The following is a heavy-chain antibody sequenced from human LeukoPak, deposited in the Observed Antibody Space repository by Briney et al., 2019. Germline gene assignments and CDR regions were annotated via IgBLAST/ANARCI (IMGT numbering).Heavy chain of an antibody. Sequence: GGTLRLSCAASGFTFSTYAMNWVRQAPGKGLEWVSTFSGSVDTTYYADSVKGRFTISRDNSKNTLYLQMDSLTAEDTAVYYCARKNGLDYWGQGTLVTVSS. CDR3: ARKNGLDY. CDR1: GFTFSTYA. J-gene: IGHJ4*02. V-gene: IGHV3-23*01. CDR2: FSGSVDTT.